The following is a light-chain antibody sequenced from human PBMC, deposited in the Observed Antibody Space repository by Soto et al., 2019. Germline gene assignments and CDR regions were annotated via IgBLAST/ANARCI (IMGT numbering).Light chain of an antibody. Sequence: EIVMTQSPATLSVSPGERATLSCRASQSVNIYLAWYQQKPGQAPRLLIFGASYRATGVPTRISGSGSGTEFTLTISSLQSEDFAVYYCQQYNSWPLTFGGGTKVDIK. J-gene: IGKJ4*01. CDR1: QSVNIY. V-gene: IGKV3D-15*01. CDR3: QQYNSWPLT. CDR2: GAS.